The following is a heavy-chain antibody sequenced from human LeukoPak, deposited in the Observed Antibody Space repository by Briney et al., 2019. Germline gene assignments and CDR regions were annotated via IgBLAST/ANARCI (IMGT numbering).Heavy chain of an antibody. CDR1: GFTFSGSA. CDR3: TRGPVYYYDSSGYYDDY. D-gene: IGHD3-22*01. CDR2: IRSKANSYAT. J-gene: IGHJ4*02. V-gene: IGHV3-73*01. Sequence: GGSLKLSCAASGFTFSGSAMHWVRQASGKGLEWAGRIRSKANSYATAYAASVKGRFTISRDDSKNTAYLQMNSLKTEDTAVYYCTRGPVYYYDSSGYYDDYWGQGTLVTVSS.